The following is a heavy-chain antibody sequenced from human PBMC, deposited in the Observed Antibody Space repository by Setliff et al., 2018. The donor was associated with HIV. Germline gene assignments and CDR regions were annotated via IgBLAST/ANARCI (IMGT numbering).Heavy chain of an antibody. Sequence: GPSVKVSCKASGYRFISYGITWVRQAPGQGPEWMGYMSVYNAKADYAQKFQGRVTMTTDTSTSTVYMELRSLTSDDTAVYYCARGVGATSAQHWGQGTLVTVSS. V-gene: IGHV1-18*01. J-gene: IGHJ1*01. CDR2: MSVYNAKA. CDR3: ARGVGATSAQH. D-gene: IGHD1-26*01. CDR1: GYRFISYG.